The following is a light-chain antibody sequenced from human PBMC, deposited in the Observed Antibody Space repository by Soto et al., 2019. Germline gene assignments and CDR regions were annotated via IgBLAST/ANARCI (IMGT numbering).Light chain of an antibody. Sequence: QSALTQPASVSGSPGQSIAISCTGVRSDVDGYDYVSWYQQHPRQAPQLITYDVYNRPSGVSHRFSGSKSGDTASLTISGLQAEDEADYYCTSYTSSTPFYVFGTGTKLTVL. CDR1: RSDVDGYDY. J-gene: IGLJ1*01. CDR2: DVY. V-gene: IGLV2-14*03. CDR3: TSYTSSTPFYV.